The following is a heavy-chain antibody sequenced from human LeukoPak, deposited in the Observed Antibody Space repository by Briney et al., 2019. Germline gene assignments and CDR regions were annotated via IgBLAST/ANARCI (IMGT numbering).Heavy chain of an antibody. Sequence: SETLSLTRAVYGASFSNSYWSWIRQPPGKGLEWIGEIDHTRNTKYNPSLKGRVTISLDTSKNQFSLDLTSVTATDTAVYYCATASQLGSYNWFDPWGQGTLVTVSS. CDR1: GASFSNSY. CDR3: ATASQLGSYNWFDP. J-gene: IGHJ5*02. D-gene: IGHD1-1*01. CDR2: IDHTRNT. V-gene: IGHV4-34*01.